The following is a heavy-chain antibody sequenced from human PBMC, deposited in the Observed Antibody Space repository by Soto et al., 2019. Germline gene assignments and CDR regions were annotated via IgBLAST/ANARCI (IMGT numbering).Heavy chain of an antibody. Sequence: SETLSLTCTVSGSSINSSGYYWGWIRQPPGKGLEWIGSMCYGVSTYYNPSLKSRVTVSVDSSKNQFSLNLRSVATADTAVYYCARLPSRHLVDYWGQGTLVTVSS. CDR2: MCYGVST. V-gene: IGHV4-39*01. J-gene: IGHJ4*02. D-gene: IGHD3-3*02. CDR3: ARLPSRHLVDY. CDR1: GSSINSSGYY.